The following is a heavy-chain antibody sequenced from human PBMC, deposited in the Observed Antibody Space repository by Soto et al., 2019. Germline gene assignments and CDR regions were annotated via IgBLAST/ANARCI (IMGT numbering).Heavy chain of an antibody. Sequence: VASVKVSCKASGFTFTSSAVQWVRQARGQRLEWIGWIVVGSGNTNYAQKFQERVTITRDMSTSTAYMELSSLRSEDTAVYYCAAAGITGTEYDYWGQGTLVTVSS. V-gene: IGHV1-58*01. CDR3: AAAGITGTEYDY. D-gene: IGHD1-20*01. CDR2: IVVGSGNT. J-gene: IGHJ4*02. CDR1: GFTFTSSA.